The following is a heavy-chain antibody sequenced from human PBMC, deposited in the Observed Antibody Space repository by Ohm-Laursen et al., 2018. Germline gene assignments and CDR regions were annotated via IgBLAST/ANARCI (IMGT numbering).Heavy chain of an antibody. D-gene: IGHD3-16*01. Sequence: SLRLSCAATGFTFSGYWMHWVRQAPGKGLEWFSGISGRYNSTYYADSVKGRFTISRDNSKNTLYLQMDSLRPDDTAVYYCAKALMSTPKHDMDVWGQGTTVTVSS. J-gene: IGHJ6*02. CDR2: ISGRYNST. V-gene: IGHV3-23*01. CDR1: GFTFSGYW. CDR3: AKALMSTPKHDMDV.